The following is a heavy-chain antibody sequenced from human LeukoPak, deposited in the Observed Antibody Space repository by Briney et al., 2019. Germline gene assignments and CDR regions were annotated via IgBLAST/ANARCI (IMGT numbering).Heavy chain of an antibody. CDR1: GFTFSSYS. V-gene: IGHV3-21*01. J-gene: IGHJ4*02. CDR3: ARVAPSRYYFDY. CDR2: ISSSSSYI. Sequence: GGSLRLSCAASGFTFSSYSMNWVRQAPGKGLEWVSSISSSSSYIYYADSVKGRFTISRDNAKNSLYLQMNSLGAEDTAVYYCARVAPSRYYFDYWGQGTLVTVSS.